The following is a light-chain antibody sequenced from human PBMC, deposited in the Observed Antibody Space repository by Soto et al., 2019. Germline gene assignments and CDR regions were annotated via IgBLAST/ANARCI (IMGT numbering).Light chain of an antibody. Sequence: DIQMTQSPSSLSASVGDRVTITCRASQSISSYVSWYQQKPGKAPDLLIYSASTLQSGVPSRFSGSGSETEFSLTIRALQPEDFATYYCQQLSRYPLTFGGGTKVDIK. CDR2: SAS. CDR3: QQLSRYPLT. V-gene: IGKV1-9*01. CDR1: QSISSY. J-gene: IGKJ4*01.